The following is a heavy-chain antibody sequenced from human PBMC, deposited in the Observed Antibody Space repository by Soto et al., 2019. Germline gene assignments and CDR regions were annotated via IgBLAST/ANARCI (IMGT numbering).Heavy chain of an antibody. J-gene: IGHJ4*02. V-gene: IGHV4-31*03. CDR2: IYYSGST. CDR1: GGSISSGGYY. D-gene: IGHD3-22*01. CDR3: ARDDDSSGIDY. Sequence: QVQLQESGPGLVKPSQTLSLTCTVSGGSISSGGYYWSWIRQHPGEGLEWIGYIYYSGSTSYNPSLESRVTLSIDTSKNQFSLKLSSVTAADTAVYSCARDDDSSGIDYWGQGTLVTVSS.